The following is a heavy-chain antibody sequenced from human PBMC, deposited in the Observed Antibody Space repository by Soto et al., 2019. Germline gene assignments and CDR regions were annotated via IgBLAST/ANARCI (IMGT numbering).Heavy chain of an antibody. D-gene: IGHD2-21*02. J-gene: IGHJ4*02. CDR1: GGSINSGGYS. CDR2: IYHSGST. CDR3: AGGNSAGSDY. V-gene: IGHV4-30-2*01. Sequence: QLQLQESGSGLVKPSQTLSLTCAVSGGSINSGGYSWSWIRQPPGKGLEWIGYIYHSGSTSYNPSLDSRVTISLDRSKNQFSLKLSSVTAADTAVYYCAGGNSAGSDYWGQGTLVTVSS.